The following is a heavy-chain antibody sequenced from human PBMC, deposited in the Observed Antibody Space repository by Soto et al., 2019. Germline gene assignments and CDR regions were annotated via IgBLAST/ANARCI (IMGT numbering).Heavy chain of an antibody. Sequence: GGSLRLSCAASGFTFSSYSMNWVRQAPGKGLEWVSSISSSSSYIYYADSVKGRFTISRDNAKNSLYLQMNSLRAEDTAVYYCARDSVGRSVAGTLGYWGQGTLVTVSS. J-gene: IGHJ4*02. CDR1: GFTFSSYS. CDR3: ARDSVGRSVAGTLGY. CDR2: ISSSSSYI. D-gene: IGHD6-19*01. V-gene: IGHV3-21*01.